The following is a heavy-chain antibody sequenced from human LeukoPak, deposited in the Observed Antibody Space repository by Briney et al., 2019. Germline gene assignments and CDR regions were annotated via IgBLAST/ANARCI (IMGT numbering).Heavy chain of an antibody. CDR1: GFTFGDYA. V-gene: IGHV3-49*04. CDR3: TRARTWIQLWPTMYDY. J-gene: IGHJ4*02. Sequence: GGSLRLSCTGSGFTFGDYAISWVRQAPGEGLEWLGFIRSKAYGGTTEYAASVKGRFTISRDDSKSIAYLQMNSLKTEDTAVYYCTRARTWIQLWPTMYDYWGQGTLVTVSS. D-gene: IGHD5-18*01. CDR2: IRSKAYGGTT.